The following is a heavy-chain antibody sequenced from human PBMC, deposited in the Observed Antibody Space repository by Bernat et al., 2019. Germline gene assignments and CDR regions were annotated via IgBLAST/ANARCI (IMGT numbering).Heavy chain of an antibody. J-gene: IGHJ6*02. CDR1: GFTFSSYG. CDR3: ARGLTTPYYYYYGMDV. D-gene: IGHD2-15*01. CDR2: ICYDGSNK. Sequence: QVQLVESGGGVVQPGRSLRLSCAASGFTFSSYGMHWVRQAPGKGLEWVAVICYDGSNKYYADSVKGRFTISRDNSKNTLYLQMNSLRAEDTAVYYFARGLTTPYYYYYGMDVWGQGTTVTVSS. V-gene: IGHV3-33*01.